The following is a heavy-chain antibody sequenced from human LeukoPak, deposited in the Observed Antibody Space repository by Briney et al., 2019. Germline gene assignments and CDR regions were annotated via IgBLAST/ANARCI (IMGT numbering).Heavy chain of an antibody. J-gene: IGHJ3*01. Sequence: SGGSLRLSCEGSGFTFTSYGMHWVRQAPGKGLEWVAVISNDGSTKSYADSVKGRFTISRDNSKNTLYLQMNSLRAEDTAVYYCAKAPDHYHSSYAFDVWGQGTMVTVSS. CDR2: ISNDGSTK. D-gene: IGHD3-22*01. CDR3: AKAPDHYHSSYAFDV. CDR1: GFTFTSYG. V-gene: IGHV3-30*18.